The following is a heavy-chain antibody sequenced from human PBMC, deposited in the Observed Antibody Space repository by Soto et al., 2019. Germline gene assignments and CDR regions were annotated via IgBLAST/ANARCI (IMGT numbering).Heavy chain of an antibody. CDR3: ARDYRSLEGFGELK. V-gene: IGHV3-33*01. J-gene: IGHJ4*02. CDR1: GFTFSSYG. Sequence: VQLVESGGGVVQPGRSLRLSCAASGFTFSSYGMHWVRQAPGKGLEWVAVIWYDGSNKYYADSVKGRFTISRDNSKNTLYLQMNSLRAEDTAVYYCARDYRSLEGFGELKWGQGTLVTVSS. D-gene: IGHD3-10*01. CDR2: IWYDGSNK.